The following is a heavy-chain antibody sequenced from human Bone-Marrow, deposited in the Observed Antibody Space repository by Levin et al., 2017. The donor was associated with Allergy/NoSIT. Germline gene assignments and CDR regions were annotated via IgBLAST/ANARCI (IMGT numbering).Heavy chain of an antibody. D-gene: IGHD2-2*01. CDR2: IRTTGDST. CDR3: AVSMGGIVVEPTAIYFDY. V-gene: IGHV3-23*01. J-gene: IGHJ4*02. CDR1: GFTFSTYA. Sequence: GESLKISCAASGFTFSTYAMSWVRQAPGKGLEWVSSIRTTGDSTFYADSVRGRFTISRDNSRDTLYLQMSSLRAEDTAVYYCAVSMGGIVVEPTAIYFDYWGQGSLVIVSS.